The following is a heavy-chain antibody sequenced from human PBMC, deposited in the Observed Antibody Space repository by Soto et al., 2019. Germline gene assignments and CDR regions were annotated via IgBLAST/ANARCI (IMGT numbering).Heavy chain of an antibody. D-gene: IGHD6-19*01. Sequence: PSETLSLTCTVSGGSISSYYWSWIRQPAGKGLEWIGRIYTSGSTNYNPSLKSRVTMSVDTSKNQFSLKLSSVTAADTAVYYCARERYSSGWGYYYYYYGMDVWGQGTTVTVSS. CDR3: ARERYSSGWGYYYYYYGMDV. V-gene: IGHV4-4*07. CDR1: GGSISSYY. CDR2: IYTSGST. J-gene: IGHJ6*02.